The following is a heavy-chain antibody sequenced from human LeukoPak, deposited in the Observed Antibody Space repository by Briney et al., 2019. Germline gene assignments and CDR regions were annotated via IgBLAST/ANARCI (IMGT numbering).Heavy chain of an antibody. CDR2: IKQDGSEK. Sequence: PGGSLRLSCAASRFTFSSYWMSWVRQAPGKGLECVANIKQDGSEKYYVDSVKGRFTISRDNAKNSLYLQMNSLRAEDTAVYYCRVLRYFDWLYFDYWGQGTLVTVSS. D-gene: IGHD3-9*01. J-gene: IGHJ4*02. CDR3: RVLRYFDWLYFDY. CDR1: RFTFSSYW. V-gene: IGHV3-7*01.